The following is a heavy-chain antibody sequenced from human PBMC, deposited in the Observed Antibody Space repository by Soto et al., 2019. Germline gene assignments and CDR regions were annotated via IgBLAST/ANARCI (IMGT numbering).Heavy chain of an antibody. J-gene: IGHJ4*02. CDR3: ARHCGRGYGMDY. CDR2: ISASSGTT. CDR1: GFTFSAYA. Sequence: PVGSLRLSCAASGFTFSAYAMSWVRQAPGKGLEWVSAISASSGTTYYAASVKGRFTISRDNAKNPLYLQMNSLRDEDAAISYCARHCGRGYGMDYWGQGTLVTVSS. D-gene: IGHD5-12*01. V-gene: IGHV3-23*01.